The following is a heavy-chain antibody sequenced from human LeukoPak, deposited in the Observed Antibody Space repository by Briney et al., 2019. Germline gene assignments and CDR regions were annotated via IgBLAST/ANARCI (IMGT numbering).Heavy chain of an antibody. J-gene: IGHJ4*02. CDR1: GGSISSYY. Sequence: PSDTLSLTCTVSGGSISSYYWSWIRQPAGKGLEWIGRIYTSGSTNYNPSLKSRVTMSVDTSKNQFSLKLSSVTAADTAVYYCARDREGIAARRYYFDYWGQGTLVTVSS. CDR3: ARDREGIAARRYYFDY. CDR2: IYTSGST. V-gene: IGHV4-4*07. D-gene: IGHD6-6*01.